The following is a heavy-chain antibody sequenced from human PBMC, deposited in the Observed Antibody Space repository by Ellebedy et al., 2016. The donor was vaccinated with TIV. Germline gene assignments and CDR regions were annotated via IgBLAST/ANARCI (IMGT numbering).Heavy chain of an antibody. J-gene: IGHJ4*02. Sequence: GESLKISXAASGFTFSSFGMHWVRQAPGKGLEWVALISYDGSNKFYADSVKGRFTISRDNAKNTLSLQMNSLRAEDTAVYYCAKDPSTMGYYFDYWGQGTLVTVSS. CDR2: ISYDGSNK. CDR3: AKDPSTMGYYFDY. V-gene: IGHV3-30*18. CDR1: GFTFSSFG. D-gene: IGHD5-24*01.